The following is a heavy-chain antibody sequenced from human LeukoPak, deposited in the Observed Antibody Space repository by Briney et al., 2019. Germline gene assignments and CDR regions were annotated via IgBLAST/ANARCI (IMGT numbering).Heavy chain of an antibody. D-gene: IGHD5-18*01. CDR1: GGSFSGYY. CDR3: ASRDTATGLD. Sequence: SETLSLTCAVYGGSFSGYYWSWTRQPPGKGLEWIGEITHSGSTNYNPSLKSRVTISVDTSKNQFSLKLSSVTAADTAVYYCASRDTATGLDWGQGTLVTVSS. V-gene: IGHV4-34*01. CDR2: ITHSGST. J-gene: IGHJ4*02.